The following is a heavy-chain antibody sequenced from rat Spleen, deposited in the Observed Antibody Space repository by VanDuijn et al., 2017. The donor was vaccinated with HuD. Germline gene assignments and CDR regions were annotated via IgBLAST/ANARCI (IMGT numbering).Heavy chain of an antibody. Sequence: EVQLVESGGGLVQPGRSLQLSCISSGFSFSNYNMAWVRQTPKRGLEWVATIIYDGSRTYYRDSVKGRFTISRDNAKSTLYLQMDSLRSEDTATYYCATRDGGYPGWGQGTLVTVSS. D-gene: IGHD1-11*01. CDR2: IIYDGSRT. CDR3: ATRDGGYPG. J-gene: IGHJ3*01. V-gene: IGHV5S10*01. CDR1: GFSFSNYN.